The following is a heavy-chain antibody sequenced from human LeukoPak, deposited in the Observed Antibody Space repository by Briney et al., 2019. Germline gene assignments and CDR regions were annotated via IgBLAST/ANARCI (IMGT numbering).Heavy chain of an antibody. D-gene: IGHD2-8*01. CDR2: INPNSGGT. Sequence: ASVTVSCKASGYTFTGYYMHWVRQAPGQGLEWRGRINPNSGGTNYAQKFQGRVTMTRDTSISTAYMELSRLRSDDTAVYYCARDSARYCTNGVCQPWGQGTLVTVSS. CDR3: ARDSARYCTNGVCQP. J-gene: IGHJ5*02. V-gene: IGHV1-2*06. CDR1: GYTFTGYY.